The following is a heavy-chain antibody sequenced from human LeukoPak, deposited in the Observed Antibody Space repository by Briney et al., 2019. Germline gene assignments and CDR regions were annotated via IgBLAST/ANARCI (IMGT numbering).Heavy chain of an antibody. Sequence: GASVKVSCKASGGTFSSYAISWVRQAPGQGLEWMGWINPNSGGTNYAQKFQGRVTMTRDTSISTAYMELSRLRSDDTAVYYCARDLGSSSSLYYYYYGMDVWGQGTTVTVSS. D-gene: IGHD6-6*01. V-gene: IGHV1-2*02. CDR1: GGTFSSYA. CDR2: INPNSGGT. CDR3: ARDLGSSSSLYYYYYGMDV. J-gene: IGHJ6*02.